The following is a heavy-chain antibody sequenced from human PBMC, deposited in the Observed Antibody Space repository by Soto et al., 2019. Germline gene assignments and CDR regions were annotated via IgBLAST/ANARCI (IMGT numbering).Heavy chain of an antibody. Sequence: SETLSLTCTVSADSITYYYWSWIRQPPGKGLEWIGYINFSGRTDYNPSLKSRVTISADTSKNQFSLKLTSVTAADTAVYYCARQSGGKQQMVGPYSFDDWGQGTLVTVSS. CDR3: ARQSGGKQQMVGPYSFDD. V-gene: IGHV4-59*01. CDR1: ADSITYYY. J-gene: IGHJ4*02. CDR2: INFSGRT. D-gene: IGHD6-13*01.